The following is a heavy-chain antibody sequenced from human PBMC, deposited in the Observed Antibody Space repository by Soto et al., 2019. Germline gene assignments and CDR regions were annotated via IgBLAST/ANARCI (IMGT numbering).Heavy chain of an antibody. J-gene: IGHJ6*02. CDR3: ARSDCTGAYCYSWPFNYGVDV. Sequence: ESGGGVVQPGGSLRLSCTTSGFTFNTYGMHWVRQAPGKGLEWVAIIWYDGSNKYYADSVKGRFTISRDNSKNTLYLQMNSLRGEDTALYYCARSDCTGAYCYSWPFNYGVDVWGQGTTVTVSS. D-gene: IGHD2-15*01. V-gene: IGHV3-33*08. CDR2: IWYDGSNK. CDR1: GFTFNTYG.